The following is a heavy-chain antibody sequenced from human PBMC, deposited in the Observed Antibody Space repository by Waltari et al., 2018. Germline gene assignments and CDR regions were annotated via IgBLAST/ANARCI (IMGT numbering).Heavy chain of an antibody. CDR1: GGYFSPYA. D-gene: IGHD6-13*01. J-gene: IGHJ3*02. CDR2: IIPMFGTA. Sequence: QVQLVQSGAELKKPGSSVKVSCKASGGYFSPYAITWVRQAPGQGLEWMGGIIPMFGTANYAQKIQDRVTIITDESMTTAYMELSSLTSEDTAVYYCARGGLYGQQLLESAFEIWGQGTKVTVSS. CDR3: ARGGLYGQQLLESAFEI. V-gene: IGHV1-69*05.